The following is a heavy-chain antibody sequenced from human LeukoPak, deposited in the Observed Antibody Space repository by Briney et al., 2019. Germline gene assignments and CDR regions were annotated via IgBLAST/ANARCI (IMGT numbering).Heavy chain of an antibody. CDR2: INTDNGNT. D-gene: IGHD1-26*01. CDR3: ARGEPYFDY. CDR1: GYPFTTYG. J-gene: IGHJ4*02. Sequence: GASVKVSCKASGYPFTTYGISWVRQAPGQGLEWMGWINTDNGNTDYIQKFQGRVTMTTDTSTSTAYMDLRGLKSDDTAVYFCARGEPYFDYWGQGTLVTVSS. V-gene: IGHV1-18*01.